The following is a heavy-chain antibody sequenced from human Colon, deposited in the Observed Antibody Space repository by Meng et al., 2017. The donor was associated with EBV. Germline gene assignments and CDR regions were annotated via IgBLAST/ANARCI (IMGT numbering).Heavy chain of an antibody. CDR3: ARRPTGIDY. CDR1: GGSLSGAY. J-gene: IGHJ4*02. CDR2: IIHGGSP. D-gene: IGHD2-8*02. Sequence: QWQLHAGGAGLLKPSETLSLTCAVNGGSLSGAYWNWIRQPPGKGLEWIGEIIHGGSPSYNPSLKSRVTISIDTSKNQLSLMLSSVTAADTAVYYCARRPTGIDYWGQGTLVTVSS. V-gene: IGHV4-34*12.